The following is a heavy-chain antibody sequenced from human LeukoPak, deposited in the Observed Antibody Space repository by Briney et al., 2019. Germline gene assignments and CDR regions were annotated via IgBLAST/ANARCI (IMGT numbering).Heavy chain of an antibody. CDR1: GGSISSHY. V-gene: IGHV4-59*11. CDR2: IYYSGST. CDR3: ATQTSIAAPWDY. D-gene: IGHD6-6*01. Sequence: PSETLSLTCTVSGGSISSHYWSWIRQPPGKGLEWIGYIYYSGSTNYNPSLKSRVTISVDTSKNQFSLKLSSVTAADTAVYYCATQTSIAAPWDYWGQGTLVTVSS. J-gene: IGHJ4*02.